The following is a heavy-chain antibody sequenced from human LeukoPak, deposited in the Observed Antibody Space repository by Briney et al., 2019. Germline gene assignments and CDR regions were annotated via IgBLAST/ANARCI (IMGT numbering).Heavy chain of an antibody. J-gene: IGHJ6*03. V-gene: IGHV4-59*01. D-gene: IGHD3-10*01. CDR2: IYYSGST. CDR3: ARSLRITMVRGVEYYMDV. CDR1: GGSISSYY. Sequence: PSETLSLTCTVSGGSISSYYWNWIRQPPGKGLEWIGYIYYSGSTNYNPSLTSRVTMSVDTSKNQFSLKLSSVTAADTAVYYCARSLRITMVRGVEYYMDVWGKGTTVTISS.